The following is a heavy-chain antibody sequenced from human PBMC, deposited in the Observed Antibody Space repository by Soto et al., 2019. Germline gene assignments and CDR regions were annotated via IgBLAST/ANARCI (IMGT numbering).Heavy chain of an antibody. D-gene: IGHD2-15*01. Sequence: QVQLVQSGGEVKKPGASVKDSCQASGYTFSDYAISWVRQAPGQGLEWMGWISASTRNTDQAQNFQGRVIMTLDTSTNTAYMELGSLRSDDTAVYYCVRCYCSVGSCYACWHFDLWGRGTLVTVSS. CDR3: VRCYCSVGSCYACWHFDL. V-gene: IGHV1-18*01. CDR2: ISASTRNT. J-gene: IGHJ2*01. CDR1: GYTFSDYA.